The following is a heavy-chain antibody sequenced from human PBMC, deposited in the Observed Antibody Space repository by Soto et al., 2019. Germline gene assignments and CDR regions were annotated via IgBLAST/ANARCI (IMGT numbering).Heavy chain of an antibody. J-gene: IGHJ4*02. Sequence: SETLSLTCTVSGGPISSYYWAWIRQPPGKGLEWIGYIYYSGSTNYDPSLKSRVTISVDTSKNQFSLKLSSVTAADTAVYYCARGTSGSPRSNLDYWGQGTLVT. D-gene: IGHD1-26*01. CDR3: ARGTSGSPRSNLDY. V-gene: IGHV4-59*01. CDR2: IYYSGST. CDR1: GGPISSYY.